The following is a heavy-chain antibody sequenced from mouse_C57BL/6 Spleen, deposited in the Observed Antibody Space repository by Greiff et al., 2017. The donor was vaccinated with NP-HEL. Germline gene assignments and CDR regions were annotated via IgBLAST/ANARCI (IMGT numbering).Heavy chain of an antibody. CDR3: ARVDYGSSYNY. V-gene: IGHV1-72*01. CDR1: GSTFPSYW. Sequence: VQLQQPGAELVKPGASVSLSCKASGSTFPSYWMPLVQQWPGRGLEWLGMIDPNSGGTKYNEKFKSKATLTVDKPSSSDYMQLSSLTSEDSAVYYCARVDYGSSYNYWGKGTTLTVSS. D-gene: IGHD1-1*01. J-gene: IGHJ2*01. CDR2: IDPNSGGT.